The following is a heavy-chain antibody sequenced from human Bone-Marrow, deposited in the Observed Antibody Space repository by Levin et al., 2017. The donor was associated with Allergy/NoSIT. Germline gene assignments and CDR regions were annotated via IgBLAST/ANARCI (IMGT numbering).Heavy chain of an antibody. CDR1: GYSFTSYG. Sequence: ASVKVSCKASGYSFTSYGITWVRQAPGQGLEWMGWISPYNGYTKYAQKLQGRVTVTTDTSTSTAYMELRSLRSDDTAVYYCARSYYGGNSGTDYWGQGTLVTVSS. CDR2: ISPYNGYT. V-gene: IGHV1-18*01. D-gene: IGHD4-23*01. CDR3: ARSYYGGNSGTDY. J-gene: IGHJ4*02.